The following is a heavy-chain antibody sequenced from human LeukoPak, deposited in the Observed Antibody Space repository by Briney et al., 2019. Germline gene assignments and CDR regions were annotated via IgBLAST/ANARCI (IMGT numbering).Heavy chain of an antibody. CDR3: AISMITFGGVIANNWFDP. CDR2: IYYSGST. CDR1: GGSISSSSYY. J-gene: IGHJ5*02. V-gene: IGHV4-39*07. Sequence: PSETLSLTCTVSGGSISSSSYYWGWIRQPPGKGLEYIGSIYYSGSTYYNPSLKSRVTISVDTSKNQFSLKLSSVTAADTAVYYCAISMITFGGVIANNWFDPWGQGTLVTVSS. D-gene: IGHD3-16*02.